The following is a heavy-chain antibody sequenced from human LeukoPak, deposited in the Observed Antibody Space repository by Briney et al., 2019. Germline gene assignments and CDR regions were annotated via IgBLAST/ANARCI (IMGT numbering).Heavy chain of an antibody. J-gene: IGHJ3*02. CDR3: ARGDSSGYYYDAFDI. Sequence: PSETLSLTCAVYGGSFSGYYWSWIRQPPGKGLEWIGEINHSGSTNYNPSLKSRVTISVDTSENQFSLKLSSVTAADTAVYYCARGDSSGYYYDAFDIWGQGTMVTVPS. D-gene: IGHD3-22*01. V-gene: IGHV4-34*01. CDR2: INHSGST. CDR1: GGSFSGYY.